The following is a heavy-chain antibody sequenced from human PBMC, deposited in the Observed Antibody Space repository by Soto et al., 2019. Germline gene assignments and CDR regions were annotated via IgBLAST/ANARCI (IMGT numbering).Heavy chain of an antibody. CDR1: GGAISSSSYY. V-gene: IGHV4-39*02. D-gene: IGHD2-15*01. CDR3: AREWDIVVVGVAPGQYYGMDV. J-gene: IGHJ6*02. Sequence: PSETLSLNFSVSGGAISSSSYYRGWNRHPPGQRLEWIVSIYYSGSTYYNPSLKSRVTISVDTSKNQFSLKLSSVTAADTAVYYCAREWDIVVVGVAPGQYYGMDVWGQGTTVT. CDR2: IYYSGST.